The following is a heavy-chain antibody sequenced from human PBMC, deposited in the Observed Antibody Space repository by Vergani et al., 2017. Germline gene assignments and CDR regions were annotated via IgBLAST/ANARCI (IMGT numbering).Heavy chain of an antibody. CDR1: GFTFSSYV. J-gene: IGHJ4*02. V-gene: IGHV3-23*01. D-gene: IGHD2-2*01. CDR3: AKRPAAGIDS. Sequence: EVQLLESGGGLVQPGGSLRLSCAASGFTFSSYVMSWVRQAPGKGLEWFSTISGSGGSTYYAATVKGRCTISRDKSKNTLYLQMNSLRAEDTAVYFCAKRPAAGIDSWGQGTLVTVSS. CDR2: ISGSGGST.